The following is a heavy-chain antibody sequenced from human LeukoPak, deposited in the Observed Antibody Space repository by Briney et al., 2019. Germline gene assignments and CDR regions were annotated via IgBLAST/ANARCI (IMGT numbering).Heavy chain of an antibody. J-gene: IGHJ6*02. CDR3: ARPGRGSGTYYYFYYGMDV. V-gene: IGHV3-30*03. Sequence: HPGGSLRLSCAASGFTFSSYGMHWVRQAPGKGLEWVAVISYDGSNKYYADSVKGRFTISRDNSKNTLYLQMNSLRAEDTAVYYCARPGRGSGTYYYFYYGMDVWGQGTTVTVSS. CDR2: ISYDGSNK. CDR1: GFTFSSYG. D-gene: IGHD3-10*01.